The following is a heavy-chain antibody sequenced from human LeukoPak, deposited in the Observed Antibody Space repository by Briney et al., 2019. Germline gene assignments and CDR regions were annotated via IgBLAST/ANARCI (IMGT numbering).Heavy chain of an antibody. CDR3: ARRVRIAVAGTYYYYYYMDV. D-gene: IGHD6-19*01. V-gene: IGHV4-39*07. CDR2: IYYSGST. Sequence: SETLSLTCTVSGGSISSSSYYWGWIRQPPGKGLEWIGSIYYSGSTYYNLSLKSRVTISVDTSKNQFSLKLSSVTAADTAVYYCARRVRIAVAGTYYYYYYMDVWGKGTTVTISS. J-gene: IGHJ6*03. CDR1: GGSISSSSYY.